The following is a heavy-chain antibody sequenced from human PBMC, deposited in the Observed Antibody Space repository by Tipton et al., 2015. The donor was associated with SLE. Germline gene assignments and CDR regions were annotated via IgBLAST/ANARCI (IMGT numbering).Heavy chain of an antibody. CDR2: SNPNNGGP. D-gene: IGHD1-7*01. Sequence: QLVQSGPEVKKSGASVKVSCKTSGYIFSDYYMHWVRQAPGQGLEWMGRSNPNNGGPDYAQKFQGRITMTRAASINTAYMELSRLRSDDTAVYYCGSATDWNLSPDVWGKGTTVTVSS. V-gene: IGHV1-2*06. J-gene: IGHJ6*04. CDR1: GYIFSDYY. CDR3: GSATDWNLSPDV.